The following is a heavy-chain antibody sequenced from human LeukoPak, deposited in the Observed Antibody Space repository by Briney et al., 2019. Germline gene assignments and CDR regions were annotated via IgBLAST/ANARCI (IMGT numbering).Heavy chain of an antibody. CDR2: IIPIFGTA. J-gene: IGHJ1*01. V-gene: IGHV1-69*13. CDR1: GGTFGSYA. Sequence: SVKVSCKASGGTFGSYAISWVRQAPGQGLEWMGGIIPIFGTANYAQKFQGRVTITADESTSTAYMELSSLRSEDTAVYYCACQRIAVAANAEYFQHWGQGTLVTVSS. CDR3: ACQRIAVAANAEYFQH. D-gene: IGHD6-19*01.